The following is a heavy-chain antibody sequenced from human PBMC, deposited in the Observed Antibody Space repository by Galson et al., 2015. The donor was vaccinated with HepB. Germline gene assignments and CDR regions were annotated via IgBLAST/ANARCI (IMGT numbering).Heavy chain of an antibody. V-gene: IGHV6-1*01. Sequence: CAISGDSVPSNSAAWNWIRQSPSRGLEWLGRTYYRSKWYNDYAVSVKSRITINPDTSKNQFSLQLNSVTPEDTAVYYCAREGSAAGTLYYYYGMDVWGQGTTVTVSS. J-gene: IGHJ6*02. CDR2: TYYRSKWYN. CDR1: GDSVPSNSAA. D-gene: IGHD6-13*01. CDR3: AREGSAAGTLYYYYGMDV.